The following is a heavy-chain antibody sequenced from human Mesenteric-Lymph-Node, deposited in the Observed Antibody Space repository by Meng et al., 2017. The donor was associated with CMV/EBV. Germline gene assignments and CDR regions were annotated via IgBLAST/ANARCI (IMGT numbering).Heavy chain of an antibody. Sequence: GSLRLSCTVSGGSISSSSYYWGWIRQPPGKGLEWIGSIYYSGSTYYNPSLKSRVTISVDTSKNQFSLKLSSVTAADTAVYYCARGEYSSPDYWGQGTLVTVSS. CDR2: IYYSGST. CDR1: GGSISSSSYY. D-gene: IGHD6-6*01. V-gene: IGHV4-39*07. J-gene: IGHJ4*02. CDR3: ARGEYSSPDY.